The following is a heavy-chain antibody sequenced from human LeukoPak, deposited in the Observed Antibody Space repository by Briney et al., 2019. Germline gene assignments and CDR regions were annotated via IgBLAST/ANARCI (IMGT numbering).Heavy chain of an antibody. V-gene: IGHV3-21*01. J-gene: IGHJ4*02. Sequence: GGSLRLSCAASGFTFSSYTMNWVRQAGGRGLESVSSISSNSSYISYADSVKGRFTISRDNATNSLYLQMNSLRAEDTAVYYCARPRATGYDWEYWGQGTLVTVSS. D-gene: IGHD5-12*01. CDR3: ARPRATGYDWEY. CDR2: ISSNSSYI. CDR1: GFTFSSYT.